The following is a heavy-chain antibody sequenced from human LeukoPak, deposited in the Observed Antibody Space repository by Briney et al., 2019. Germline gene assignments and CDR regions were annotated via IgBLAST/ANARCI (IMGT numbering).Heavy chain of an antibody. CDR3: ARDVGHIVVVTARGDAFDI. CDR1: GYTFTGYY. CDR2: INPSGGST. V-gene: IGHV1-46*01. J-gene: IGHJ3*02. Sequence: ASVKVSCXASGYTFTGYYMHWVRQAPGQGLEWMGIINPSGGSTSYAQKFQGRVTMTRDTSTSTVYMELSSLRSEDTAVYYCARDVGHIVVVTARGDAFDIWGQGTMVTVSS. D-gene: IGHD2-21*02.